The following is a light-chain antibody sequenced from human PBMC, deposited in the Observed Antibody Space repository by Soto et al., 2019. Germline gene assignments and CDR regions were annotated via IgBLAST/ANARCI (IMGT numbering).Light chain of an antibody. J-gene: IGKJ1*01. CDR3: HQYDSPPST. CDR1: QSVSSSY. Sequence: EILFTQSPGTLSLSPGERPTLSCRASQSVSSSYLAWYQQKPGQAHRLLIYDASSRATGIPDRFSGSGSGTDVTLTISRLEPEDFAVYYCHQYDSPPSTFGQGTKV. CDR2: DAS. V-gene: IGKV3-20*01.